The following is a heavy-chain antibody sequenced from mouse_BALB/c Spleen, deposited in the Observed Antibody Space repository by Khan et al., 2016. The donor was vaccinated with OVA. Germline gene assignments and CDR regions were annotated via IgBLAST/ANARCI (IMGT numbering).Heavy chain of an antibody. CDR2: IYPGNINT. V-gene: IGHV1S56*01. CDR1: GYTFTSYY. CDR3: AREGYYGNNRAWFAY. D-gene: IGHD2-1*01. J-gene: IGHJ3*01. Sequence: QVRLQQSGPELVKPGTSVRISCKASGYTFTSYYLYWVKQRPGQGLEWIGWIYPGNINTEYNEKFKGKATLTADKSSSTSYMHLTSLTSEDSAVYFCAREGYYGNNRAWFAYWGQGTLVTVSA.